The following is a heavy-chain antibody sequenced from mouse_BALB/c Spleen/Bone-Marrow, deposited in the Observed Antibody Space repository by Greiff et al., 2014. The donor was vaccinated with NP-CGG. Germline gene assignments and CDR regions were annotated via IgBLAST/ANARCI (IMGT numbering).Heavy chain of an antibody. CDR3: TRGEDY. Sequence: VQLKESGAEPVKPGASVKLSCTGSGFNIKDTFMHRVKQRPEQGLEWIGRIDPANGNTKYDPKFQGKATITADTSSNTAYLHLTSLTSEDTAVYYCTRGEDYWGQGTTLAVSS. J-gene: IGHJ2*01. CDR1: GFNIKDTF. CDR2: IDPANGNT. V-gene: IGHV14-3*02.